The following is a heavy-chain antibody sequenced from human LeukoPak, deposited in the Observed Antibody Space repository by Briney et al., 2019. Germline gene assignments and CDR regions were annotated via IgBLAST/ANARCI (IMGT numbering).Heavy chain of an antibody. J-gene: IGHJ4*02. Sequence: GRSLRLSCAASGFTFSSYGMHWVRQAPGKGLEWVAVIWYGGSNKYYADSVKGRFTISRDNSKNTLYLQMNSLRAEDTAVYYCARDGTTVVTPETYYFDYWGQGTLVTVSS. CDR3: ARDGTTVVTPETYYFDY. D-gene: IGHD4-23*01. CDR2: IWYGGSNK. V-gene: IGHV3-33*01. CDR1: GFTFSSYG.